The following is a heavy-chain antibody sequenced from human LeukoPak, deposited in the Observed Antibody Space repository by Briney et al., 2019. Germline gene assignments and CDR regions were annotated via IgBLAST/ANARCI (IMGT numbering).Heavy chain of an antibody. CDR1: GGSISSGSYY. CDR3: AREGYYYDSSGYDAFDI. V-gene: IGHV4-61*02. D-gene: IGHD3-22*01. CDR2: IYTSGST. Sequence: SETLSLTCTVSGGSISSGSYYWSWIRQPAGKGLECIGRIYTSGSTNYNPSLKSRVTISVDPAKNQCSLKLSSVPAPDTAVYYCAREGYYYDSSGYDAFDIWGQGTMVTVSS. J-gene: IGHJ3*02.